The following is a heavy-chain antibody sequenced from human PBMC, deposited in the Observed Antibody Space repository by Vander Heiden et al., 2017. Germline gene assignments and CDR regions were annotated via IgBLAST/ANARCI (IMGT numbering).Heavy chain of an antibody. CDR2: ISYDGSNK. J-gene: IGHJ6*02. CDR1: GFTFSSYG. Sequence: QVQLVESGGGVVQPGRSLRLSCAASGFTFSSYGRNWVREEPGKGLEWVAVISYDGSNKYYADAVKGRLTISRDNSKNTLYLQMNSLRAEDTAVYYCAKDRERYYYYDGMDVWGQGTTVTVSS. D-gene: IGHD1-26*01. CDR3: AKDRERYYYYDGMDV. V-gene: IGHV3-30*18.